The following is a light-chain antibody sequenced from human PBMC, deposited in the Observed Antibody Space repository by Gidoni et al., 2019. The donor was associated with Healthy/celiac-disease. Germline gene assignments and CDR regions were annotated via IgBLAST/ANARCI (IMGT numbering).Light chain of an antibody. CDR1: QSISSY. Sequence: DIQMTQPPSSLSASLGDRVTITCRASQSISSYLNWYQQKPGKAPKLLIYAASSLQSGVPSRFSGSRSGTDFTITISSLQPEDFATYYCQQSYSTPRRTFGQGTKVEIK. CDR2: AAS. J-gene: IGKJ1*01. CDR3: QQSYSTPRRT. V-gene: IGKV1-39*01.